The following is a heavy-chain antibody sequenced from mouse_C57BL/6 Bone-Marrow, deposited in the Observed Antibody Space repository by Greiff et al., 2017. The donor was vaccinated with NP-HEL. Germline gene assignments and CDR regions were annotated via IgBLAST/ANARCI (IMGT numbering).Heavy chain of an antibody. CDR1: GYTFTDYE. CDR2: IDPETGGT. D-gene: IGHD2-3*01. J-gene: IGHJ2*01. V-gene: IGHV1-15*01. Sequence: QVQLQQSGAELVRPGASVTLSCKASGYTFTDYEMHWVKQTPVHGLEWIGAIDPETGGTAYNQKFKGKAILTADKSSSTAYMELRSLTSEDSAVYYCTRYDGYYGRVDYWGQGTTLTVSS. CDR3: TRYDGYYGRVDY.